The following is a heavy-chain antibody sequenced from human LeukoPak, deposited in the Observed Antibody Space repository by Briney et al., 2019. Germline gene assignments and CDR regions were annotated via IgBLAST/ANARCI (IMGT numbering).Heavy chain of an antibody. J-gene: IGHJ4*02. CDR1: GFTFSSYA. CDR2: ISYDGSIK. D-gene: IGHD5-12*01. CDR3: ARAGSSGYEFDY. Sequence: PGGSLRLSCAASGFTFSSYAMHWVRQAPGKGLEWVAVISYDGSIKYYADSVKGRFTISRDNSKNTLYLQMNSLRAEDTAVYYCARAGSSGYEFDYWGQGTLVTVSS. V-gene: IGHV3-30-3*01.